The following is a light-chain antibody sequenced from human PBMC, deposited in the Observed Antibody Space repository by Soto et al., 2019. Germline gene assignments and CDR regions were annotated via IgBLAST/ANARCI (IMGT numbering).Light chain of an antibody. CDR2: GAS. V-gene: IGKV1-39*01. Sequence: DIQMTQSPSSLSASVGDRVTITCRASQSITRYLNWYQQKPGKAPQLLICGASSLQSGVPSRFSGGGSGTDFALTISSLQPEDVATYYCQQSASAPRTFGQGTEVEIK. CDR1: QSITRY. J-gene: IGKJ1*01. CDR3: QQSASAPRT.